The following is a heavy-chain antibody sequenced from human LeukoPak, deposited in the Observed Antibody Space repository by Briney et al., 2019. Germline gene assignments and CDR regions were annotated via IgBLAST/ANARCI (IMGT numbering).Heavy chain of an antibody. V-gene: IGHV3-15*01. CDR2: IKSKTDGGTT. CDR1: GFTFSNAW. J-gene: IGHJ4*02. Sequence: KPGGSLRLSCAASGFTFSNAWMSWVRQAPGKGLEWVGRIKSKTDGGTTDYATPVKGRFTISRDDSKNTLYLQMNSLKTEDTAVYYCSLRLGAVAGTLYDYWGQGTLVTVSS. D-gene: IGHD6-19*01. CDR3: SLRLGAVAGTLYDY.